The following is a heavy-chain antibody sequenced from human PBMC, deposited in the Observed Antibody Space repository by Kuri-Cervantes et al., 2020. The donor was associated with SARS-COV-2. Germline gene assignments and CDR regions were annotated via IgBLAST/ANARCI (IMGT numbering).Heavy chain of an antibody. CDR2: IYTSGST. V-gene: IGHV4-4*07. D-gene: IGHD2-2*02. CDR1: GGPISSYY. Sequence: SETLSLTCTVSGGPISSYYWSWIRQPAGKGLEWIGRIYTSGSTNYNPSLKSRVTISVDTSKNQFSLKLSSVTAADTAVYYCARVEGYCSSTSCYTGAFDYWGQGTLVTVSS. J-gene: IGHJ4*02. CDR3: ARVEGYCSSTSCYTGAFDY.